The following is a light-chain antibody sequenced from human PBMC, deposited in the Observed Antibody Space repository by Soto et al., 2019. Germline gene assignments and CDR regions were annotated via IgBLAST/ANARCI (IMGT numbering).Light chain of an antibody. V-gene: IGKV1-39*01. CDR3: QQTYKTPPYT. CDR2: AAN. Sequence: DIQMTQSPSSLSAFVGDRVTITCRASQSISNYLNWYQQKPGKAPSLLIYAANGLQSGVPSRFSGSGSGTFFTLTISTLQPDDSATYYCQQTYKTPPYTFGQGTKLEIK. CDR1: QSISNY. J-gene: IGKJ2*01.